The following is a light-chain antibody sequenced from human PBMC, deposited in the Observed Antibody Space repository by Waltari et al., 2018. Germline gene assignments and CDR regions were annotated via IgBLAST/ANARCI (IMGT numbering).Light chain of an antibody. J-gene: IGKJ2*01. Sequence: DIQMTQSPSSLSASVGDRVTITCRASQSISSYLNWYQHKPGKAPRLLIYAASSLQSGVPSRFSGTGSGTDFTLTISSLHPEDFATYYCQQSYSTPYTFGQGTKLEI. CDR2: AAS. V-gene: IGKV1-39*01. CDR1: QSISSY. CDR3: QQSYSTPYT.